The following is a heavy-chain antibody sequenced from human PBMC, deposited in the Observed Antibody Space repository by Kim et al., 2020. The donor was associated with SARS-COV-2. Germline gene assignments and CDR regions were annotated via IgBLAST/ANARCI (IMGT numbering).Heavy chain of an antibody. CDR1: GFTVSSNY. CDR3: ARDPVGGSSSWYPVLDYYYMDV. V-gene: IGHV3-66*01. Sequence: GGSLRLSCAASGFTVSSNYMSWVRQAPGKGLEWVSVIYSGGSTYYADSVKGRFTISRDNSKNTLYLQMNSLRAEDTAVYYCARDPVGGSSSWYPVLDYYYMDVWGKGTTVTVSS. D-gene: IGHD6-13*01. CDR2: IYSGGST. J-gene: IGHJ6*03.